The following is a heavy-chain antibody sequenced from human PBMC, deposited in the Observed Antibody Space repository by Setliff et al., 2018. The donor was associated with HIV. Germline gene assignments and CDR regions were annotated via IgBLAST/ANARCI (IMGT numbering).Heavy chain of an antibody. CDR1: GESIRTSSYY. CDR2: VYNSGST. V-gene: IGHV4-39*01. CDR3: ARFGAARLFDY. D-gene: IGHD6-6*01. Sequence: SETLSLTCTVSGESIRTSSYYWSWIRQTPEKGLEWIGSVYNSGSTYSSPSLTSRVTISVDTSKNQFSLKMTSVTAADMGVNYCARFGAARLFDYWGQGTLVTVSS. J-gene: IGHJ4*02.